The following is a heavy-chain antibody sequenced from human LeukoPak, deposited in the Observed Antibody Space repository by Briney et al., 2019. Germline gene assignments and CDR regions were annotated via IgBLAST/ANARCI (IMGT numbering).Heavy chain of an antibody. CDR2: ISWNSGSI. CDR3: ARGGVWDAFDI. D-gene: IGHD2-8*01. V-gene: IGHV3-9*01. CDR1: GFTFDDYA. Sequence: GGSLRLSCAASGFTFDDYAMHWVRQAPGKGLEWVSGISWNSGSIGYADSVKGRFTISRDNAKNSLYLQMNSLRAEDTAVYYCARGGVWDAFDIWGQGTMVTVSS. J-gene: IGHJ3*02.